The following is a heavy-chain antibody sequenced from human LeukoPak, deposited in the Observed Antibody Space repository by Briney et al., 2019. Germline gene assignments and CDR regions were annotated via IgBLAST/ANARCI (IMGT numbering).Heavy chain of an antibody. J-gene: IGHJ6*02. CDR3: ARDRRGGYGYLNQGYYYYYGMDV. CDR1: GFTFNNYA. Sequence: PGGSLRLSCAASGFTFNNYAFNWVRQPPGKGLEWVSGISDGGTTYYADSVKGRFTISRDNAKNSLYLQMNSLRAEDTAVYYCARDRRGGYGYLNQGYYYYYGMDVWGQGTTVTVSS. CDR2: ISDGGTT. D-gene: IGHD5-18*01. V-gene: IGHV3-20*04.